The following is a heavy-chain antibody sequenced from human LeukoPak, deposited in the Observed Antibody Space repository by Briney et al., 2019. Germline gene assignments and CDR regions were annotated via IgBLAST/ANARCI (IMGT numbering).Heavy chain of an antibody. CDR1: GYTFTSYD. CDR2: MNPNSGNT. CDR3: ARGRDYYDSGGYYETPFDY. V-gene: IGHV1-8*01. D-gene: IGHD3-22*01. Sequence: ASVKVSCKASGYTFTSYDINWVRQATGQGLEWMGWMNPNSGNTGYAQKFQGRVTMTRNTPISTAYMELRSLRSDDTAVYYCARGRDYYDSGGYYETPFDYWGQGTLVTVSS. J-gene: IGHJ4*02.